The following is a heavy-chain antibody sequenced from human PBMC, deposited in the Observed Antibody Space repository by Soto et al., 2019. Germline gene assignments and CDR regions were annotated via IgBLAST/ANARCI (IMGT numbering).Heavy chain of an antibody. D-gene: IGHD2-15*01. V-gene: IGHV1-18*01. J-gene: IGHJ5*02. Sequence: QVQLGQSGGEVKKPGASVKASCKASGYTFISHAITWVRQAPGQGHEWIGWISGYNGDTNYAQDLQGRVTMTTDASTSTGYMEIRSLRSDDRAVYYCARSKSYCRGGSCCWNSFDPWGQGTLLTVSS. CDR2: ISGYNGDT. CDR1: GYTFISHA. CDR3: ARSKSYCRGGSCCWNSFDP.